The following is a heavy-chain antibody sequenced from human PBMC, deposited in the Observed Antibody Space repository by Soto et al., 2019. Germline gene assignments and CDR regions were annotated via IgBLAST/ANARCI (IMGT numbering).Heavy chain of an antibody. J-gene: IGHJ6*02. CDR2: IYHSGST. Sequence: PSETLSLTCAVSGGSISSSNWWSWVRQPPGKGLEWIGEIYHSGSTNYNPSLKSRVTISVDKSKNQFSLKLSSVTAADTAVYYCARETTVTTGRYVMDVWGQGTKVTVYS. V-gene: IGHV4-4*02. D-gene: IGHD4-17*01. CDR1: GGSISSSNW. CDR3: ARETTVTTGRYVMDV.